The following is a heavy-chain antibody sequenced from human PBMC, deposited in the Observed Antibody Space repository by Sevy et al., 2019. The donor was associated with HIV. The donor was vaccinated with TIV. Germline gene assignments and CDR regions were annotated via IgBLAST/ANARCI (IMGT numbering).Heavy chain of an antibody. J-gene: IGHJ4*02. CDR3: AREIAYYYDRSGYSDY. Sequence: GGSLRLSCAASGFTFSSYAMHWVRQAPGKGLEWVAVISYDGSNKYYADSVKGRFTISRDNSKNTLYLQMNSLRAEDTAVYYCAREIAYYYDRSGYSDYRGQGTLVTVSS. CDR1: GFTFSSYA. D-gene: IGHD3-22*01. CDR2: ISYDGSNK. V-gene: IGHV3-30*04.